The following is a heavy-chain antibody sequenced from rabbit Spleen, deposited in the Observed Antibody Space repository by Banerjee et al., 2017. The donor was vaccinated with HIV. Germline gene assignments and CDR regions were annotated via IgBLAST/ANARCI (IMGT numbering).Heavy chain of an antibody. Sequence: QEQLVESGGGLVQPEGSLTLTCTASGFSFSSSYYMCWVRQAPGKGLEWIACIWSGSFEIAYYAIWAKGRFTISKTSSPTVTLQMTSLTAADTATYFCVRGVAVDWLDFWGPGTLVTVS. D-gene: IGHD3-1*01. V-gene: IGHV1S45*01. CDR3: VRGVAVDWLDF. CDR1: GFSFSSSYY. CDR2: IWSGSFEIA. J-gene: IGHJ5*01.